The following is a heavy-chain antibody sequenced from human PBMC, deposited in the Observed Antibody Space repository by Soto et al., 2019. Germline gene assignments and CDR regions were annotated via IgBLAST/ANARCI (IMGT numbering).Heavy chain of an antibody. V-gene: IGHV3-23*01. D-gene: IGHD3-3*01. CDR1: GFTFGTTD. Sequence: GGTLRLFCAASGFTFGTTDMSWVRQAPGEGLEWVSTIDGSGGITYYADSVKGRFTISRDNSKNTLYLQMNSLRAEDTAVYYCAKDRGVLRFLEWFGWFDPWGQGTLVTVSS. CDR3: AKDRGVLRFLEWFGWFDP. J-gene: IGHJ5*02. CDR2: IDGSGGIT.